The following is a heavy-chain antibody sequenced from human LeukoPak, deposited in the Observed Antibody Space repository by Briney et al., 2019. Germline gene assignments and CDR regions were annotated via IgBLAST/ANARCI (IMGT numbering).Heavy chain of an antibody. D-gene: IGHD3-22*01. CDR3: ARGADSSGYYSIFYFDY. V-gene: IGHV4-59*01. CDR2: IYYSGST. J-gene: IGHJ4*02. CDR1: GGSISSYY. Sequence: SETLSLTCTVSGGSISSYYWNWIRQPPGKGLVWIGYIYYSGSTNYNPSLKSRVTISVDTSNNQFSLQLSSVTAADTAVYYCARGADSSGYYSIFYFDYWGQGTLVTVSS.